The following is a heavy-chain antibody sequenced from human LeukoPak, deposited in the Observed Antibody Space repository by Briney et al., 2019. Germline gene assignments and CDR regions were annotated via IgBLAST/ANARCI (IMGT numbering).Heavy chain of an antibody. CDR2: IYSSGST. CDR3: ARDVVSGSFDY. J-gene: IGHJ4*02. Sequence: SETLSLTCTVSGGSISSYHWNWIRQPAGKGLEWIGRIYSSGSTNYNPSLKSRVTISVDRSKNQFSLKLSPVTAADTAVYYCARDVVSGSFDYWGQGTLVTVSS. CDR1: GGSISSYH. D-gene: IGHD6-19*01. V-gene: IGHV4-4*07.